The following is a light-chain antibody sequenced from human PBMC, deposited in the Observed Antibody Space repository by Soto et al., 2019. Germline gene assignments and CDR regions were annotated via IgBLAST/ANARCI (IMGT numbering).Light chain of an antibody. CDR1: WYNIGKNL. CDR2: MTN. V-gene: IGLV1-47*01. CDR3: AAWEDSLRAWV. J-gene: IGLJ3*02. Sequence: QSALTQPPSASGTPGQTVTISCSGGWYNIGKNLGYWYQQLPGTAPKLLIYMTNQRPSGVPDRFSGSKSGSSASLAVSGLRSEDEAVYYCAAWEDSLRAWVFGGGTQLTVL.